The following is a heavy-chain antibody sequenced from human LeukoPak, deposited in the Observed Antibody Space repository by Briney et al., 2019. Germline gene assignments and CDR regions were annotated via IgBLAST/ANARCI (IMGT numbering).Heavy chain of an antibody. D-gene: IGHD3-3*01. CDR2: IKQDGSEK. CDR3: ARCDFWSNYLDY. CDR1: GLTFSSYW. J-gene: IGHJ4*02. V-gene: IGHV3-7*01. Sequence: GGSLRLSCAASGLTFSSYWMSWVRQAPGKGLEWVANIKQDGSEKYYVDSVKGRFTISRDNAKNSLYLQMNSLRADDTAVYYCARCDFWSNYLDYWGQGTLVTVSS.